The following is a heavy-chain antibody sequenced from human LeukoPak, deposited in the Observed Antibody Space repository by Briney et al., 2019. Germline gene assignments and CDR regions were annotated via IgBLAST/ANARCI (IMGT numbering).Heavy chain of an antibody. J-gene: IGHJ6*02. CDR2: INHSGST. V-gene: IGHV4-34*01. Sequence: PSETLSPTCAVYGGSFSGYYWSWIRQPPGNGLEWIGEINHSGSTNYNPSLKSRVTISVDTSKNQFSLKLSSVTAADTAVYYCASPSRCSGGSCNYYYYGMDVWGQGTTVTVSS. CDR3: ASPSRCSGGSCNYYYYGMDV. D-gene: IGHD2-15*01. CDR1: GGSFSGYY.